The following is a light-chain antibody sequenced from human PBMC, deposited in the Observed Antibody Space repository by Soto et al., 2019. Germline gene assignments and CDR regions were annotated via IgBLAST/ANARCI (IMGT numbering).Light chain of an antibody. V-gene: IGKV1-5*03. CDR2: KAS. J-gene: IGKJ4*01. CDR1: QSISSW. Sequence: DIQMTQSPSTLSASVGDRVTITCRASQSISSWLAWYQQKPGKAPKLLIYKASSLEGGVPSRFSGSGSGTDFTLTNSSLQPDDFATYYCQQYHSYSLTFGGGTKLDIK. CDR3: QQYHSYSLT.